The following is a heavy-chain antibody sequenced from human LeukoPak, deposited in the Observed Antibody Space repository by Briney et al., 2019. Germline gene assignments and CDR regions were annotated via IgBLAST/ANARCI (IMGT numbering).Heavy chain of an antibody. CDR2: ISGSGGST. CDR3: AKEDGTGRGHSYGGCDY. V-gene: IGHV3-23*01. Sequence: GGSLRLSWAASGFTFSSYAMSWVRQAPGKGLQWVSGISGSGGSTYYADSVKGRFTISRDNSKNTLYLQMNSLRAEDTAVYYCAKEDGTGRGHSYGGCDYWGQGTLVTVSS. J-gene: IGHJ4*02. D-gene: IGHD5-18*01. CDR1: GFTFSSYA.